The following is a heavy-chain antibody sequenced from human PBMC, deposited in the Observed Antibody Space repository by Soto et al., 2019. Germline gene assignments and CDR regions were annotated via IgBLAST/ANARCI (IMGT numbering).Heavy chain of an antibody. D-gene: IGHD1-1*01. Sequence: GGSLRLSCAASGFSVSSNYMTWVRQAPGKGLEWVSVIYSGGSTYYAASVKGRFTISRDNSKNTLYLQMNSLRVEDTAVYYCTRAGTRPYYYYGMDVWGRGTTVTVS. V-gene: IGHV3-53*01. CDR1: GFSVSSNY. CDR3: TRAGTRPYYYYGMDV. CDR2: IYSGGST. J-gene: IGHJ6*02.